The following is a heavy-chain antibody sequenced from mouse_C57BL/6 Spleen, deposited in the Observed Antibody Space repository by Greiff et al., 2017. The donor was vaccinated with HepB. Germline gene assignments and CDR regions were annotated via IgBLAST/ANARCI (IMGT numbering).Heavy chain of an antibody. Sequence: QVQLQQPGAELVMPGASVKLSCKASGYTFTSYWMHWVKQRPGQGLEWIGEIDPSDSYTNYNQKFKGKSTLTVDKSSSTAYMQLSSLTSEDSAVYYCARGGVVATRAMDYWGQGTSVTVSS. CDR2: IDPSDSYT. CDR1: GYTFTSYW. J-gene: IGHJ4*01. CDR3: ARGGVVATRAMDY. D-gene: IGHD1-1*01. V-gene: IGHV1-69*01.